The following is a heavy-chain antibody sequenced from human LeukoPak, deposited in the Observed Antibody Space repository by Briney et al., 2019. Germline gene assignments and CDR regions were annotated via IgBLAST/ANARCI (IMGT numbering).Heavy chain of an antibody. J-gene: IGHJ3*02. CDR1: GGSFSGYY. V-gene: IGHV4-34*01. Sequence: PSETLSLTCAVYGGSFSGYYWSWIRQPPGKGLEWIGEINHSGSTNYNPSFKSRVTISVDTSKNRFSLKLSSVTAADTAVFYCARHQRGNSDAFDIWGQGTMVTVSS. CDR2: INHSGST. CDR3: ARHQRGNSDAFDI. D-gene: IGHD4-23*01.